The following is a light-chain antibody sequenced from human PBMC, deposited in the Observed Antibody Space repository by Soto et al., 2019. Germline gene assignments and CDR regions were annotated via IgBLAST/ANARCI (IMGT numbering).Light chain of an antibody. CDR3: MQGTHLPPYT. J-gene: IGKJ2*01. CDR2: NVS. Sequence: DVLMTQSPLSLPVTLGQPASISCWSSRSLAYIDGNTYLNWFQQRPGQSPRRLIYNVSNRDSGVPDRFRGSGSGTAFTRKIIRVEAEDVAVYYCMQGTHLPPYTFGQGTKLEIK. CDR1: RSLAYIDGNTY. V-gene: IGKV2-30*01.